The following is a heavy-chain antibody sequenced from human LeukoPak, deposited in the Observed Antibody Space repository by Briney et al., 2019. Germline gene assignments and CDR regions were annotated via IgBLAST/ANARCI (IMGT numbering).Heavy chain of an antibody. CDR1: GFTFSTFW. V-gene: IGHV3-7*03. J-gene: IGHJ3*02. CDR2: IKQDGSEK. D-gene: IGHD1-26*01. CDR3: ARDPYRFAFDI. Sequence: GGSLRLSFAASGFTFSTFWMTWVRRAPGRGLEWVANIKQDGSEKYYVDSVKGRFTISRDNAKNSLYLQMNSLRAEDTAVYYCARDPYRFAFDIWGQGTVVLVSS.